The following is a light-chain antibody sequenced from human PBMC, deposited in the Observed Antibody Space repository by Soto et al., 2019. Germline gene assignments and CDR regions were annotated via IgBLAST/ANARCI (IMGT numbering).Light chain of an antibody. CDR3: QQYNTYSYT. V-gene: IGKV1-5*01. CDR2: DAS. CDR1: QSISSW. Sequence: DIQMTQSPSTLSASVGDRVTITCRASQSISSWLAWYQHKPGKAPKLLIYDASNLESGVPSRFSGSGSGTEFTLTISSLQPDDFATYYCQQYNTYSYTFGQGTKWIS. J-gene: IGKJ2*01.